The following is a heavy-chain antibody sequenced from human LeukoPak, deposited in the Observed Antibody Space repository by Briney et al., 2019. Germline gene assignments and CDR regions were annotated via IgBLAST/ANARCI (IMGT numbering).Heavy chain of an antibody. CDR3: ARRAGAYSHPYDY. V-gene: IGHV3-53*01. D-gene: IGHD4/OR15-4a*01. Sequence: PGGSLRLSCTVSGFTVSSNSMSWVPQAPGKGLEWVSFIYSDNTHYSHSVKGRFTVSRDNSKNTLYLQMNSLRAEDTAVYYCARRAGAYSHPYDYWGQGTLVTVSS. CDR2: IYSDNT. J-gene: IGHJ4*02. CDR1: GFTVSSNS.